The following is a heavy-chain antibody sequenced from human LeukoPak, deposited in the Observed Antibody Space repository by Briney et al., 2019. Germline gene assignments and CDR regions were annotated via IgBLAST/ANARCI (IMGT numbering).Heavy chain of an antibody. J-gene: IGHJ4*02. CDR1: GYTFIGYY. D-gene: IGHD5-12*01. CDR3: ATGSKGLRFNYYFDY. Sequence: GASVKVSCKASGYTFIGYYMHWVRQAPGQGREWMGWINPNTGDTNFAQKFQGRVTMTRDTSIATAYLELSRLNSDDTAVYYCATGSKGLRFNYYFDYWGQGTLVTVSS. V-gene: IGHV1-2*02. CDR2: INPNTGDT.